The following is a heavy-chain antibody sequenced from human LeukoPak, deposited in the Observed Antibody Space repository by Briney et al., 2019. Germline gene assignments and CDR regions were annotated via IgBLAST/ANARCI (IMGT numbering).Heavy chain of an antibody. V-gene: IGHV3-48*03. J-gene: IGHJ6*02. CDR1: GFTFSSYE. CDR3: ARCVAGYTSYYYYGMDV. D-gene: IGHD3-9*01. Sequence: PGGSLRLSCAASGFTFSSYEMNWVRQAPGKGLEWVSYISSSGSTIYYADSVKGRFTISRDNAKNSLYLQVNSLRAEDTAVYYCARCVAGYTSYYYYGMDVWGQGTTVTVSS. CDR2: ISSSGSTI.